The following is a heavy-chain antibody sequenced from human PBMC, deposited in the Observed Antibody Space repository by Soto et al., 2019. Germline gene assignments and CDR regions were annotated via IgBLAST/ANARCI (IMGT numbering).Heavy chain of an antibody. D-gene: IGHD3-16*01. V-gene: IGHV3-48*02. CDR1: GFTFSSYS. J-gene: IGHJ5*02. CDR3: ARMGASWFDP. Sequence: EVQLVESGGGLVQPGGSLRLSCAASGFTFSSYSMNWVRQAPGKGLEWISYMNSGSNVIYYADSVMGRFTISRDNAKNSLFLQMNSLRDEDTAVYYCARMGASWFDPWGQEPWSPSPQ. CDR2: MNSGSNVI.